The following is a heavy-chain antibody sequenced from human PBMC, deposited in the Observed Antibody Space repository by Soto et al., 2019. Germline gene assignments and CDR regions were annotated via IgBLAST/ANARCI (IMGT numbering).Heavy chain of an antibody. D-gene: IGHD3-16*01. J-gene: IGHJ6*02. CDR3: ARGGYYDNSWGKLSHYGLDV. CDR1: GYTFIRYG. V-gene: IGHV1-18*01. Sequence: QVQLAQSANEVKKPGASVRVSCKAAGYTFIRYGIAWVRRAPGQGLEWMGWISPYNDYTVYAQKFQGRVSMTADTSTRTVYMNLRGLKSDDTAVYYCARGGYYDNSWGKLSHYGLDVWGQGTSVSVSS. CDR2: ISPYNDYT.